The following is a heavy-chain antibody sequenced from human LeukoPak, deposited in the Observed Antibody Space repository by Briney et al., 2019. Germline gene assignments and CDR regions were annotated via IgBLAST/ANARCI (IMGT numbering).Heavy chain of an antibody. CDR3: ARQPRIAVAGWAEYFQH. CDR2: IYYSGST. D-gene: IGHD6-19*01. V-gene: IGHV4-39*01. Sequence: PSETLSLTCTVSGGSVDSSNYYWGWIRQPPGKGLEWIGSIYYSGSTYYNPSLKSRVTISVDTSKNQFSLKLSSVTAADTAVYYCARQPRIAVAGWAEYFQHWGQGTLVTVSS. J-gene: IGHJ1*01. CDR1: GGSVDSSNYY.